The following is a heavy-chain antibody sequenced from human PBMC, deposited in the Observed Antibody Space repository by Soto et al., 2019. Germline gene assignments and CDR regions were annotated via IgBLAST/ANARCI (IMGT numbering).Heavy chain of an antibody. J-gene: IGHJ4*02. CDR2: IRSRDSDYAT. CDR1: GFTFSGSV. CDR3: TTYGNSSKGFDY. D-gene: IGHD6-6*01. V-gene: IGHV3-73*01. Sequence: EVQLVESGGGLVHPGGSLKLSCAVSGFTFSGSVMHWVRQAPGKGLEWLGRIRSRDSDYATSYVESVKGRVTISRDDSKNTAYLQVTSLKIEDTALYYCTTYGNSSKGFDYWGQGTLVTVSS.